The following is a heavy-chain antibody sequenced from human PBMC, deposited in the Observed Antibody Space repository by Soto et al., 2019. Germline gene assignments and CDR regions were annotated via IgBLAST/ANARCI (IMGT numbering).Heavy chain of an antibody. CDR3: ARDLEYYVSGSYSALVPGY. D-gene: IGHD3-10*01. CDR2: ISYDGSNK. CDR1: GFTFSSYA. Sequence: GGSLRLSCAASGFTFSSYAMHWVRQAPGKGLEWVAVISYDGSNKYYADSVKGRFTISRDNSKNTLYLQMNSLRAEDTAVYYCARDLEYYVSGSYSALVPGYWGQGTLVTVSS. J-gene: IGHJ4*02. V-gene: IGHV3-30-3*01.